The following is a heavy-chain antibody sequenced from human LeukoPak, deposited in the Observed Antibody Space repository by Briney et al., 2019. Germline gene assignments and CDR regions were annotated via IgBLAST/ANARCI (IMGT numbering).Heavy chain of an antibody. CDR2: ISSDSNYI. D-gene: IGHD4-11*01. CDR1: GFTFSSYN. Sequence: GGSLRLSCAASGFTFSSYNMNWVRQAPGKGLEWVSSISSDSNYIYYADSVKGRFTISRDNAKNSLYLQMNSLRAEDTAVYYCARGTPTTRDFDYWGQGTLVTVSS. CDR3: ARGTPTTRDFDY. V-gene: IGHV3-21*01. J-gene: IGHJ4*02.